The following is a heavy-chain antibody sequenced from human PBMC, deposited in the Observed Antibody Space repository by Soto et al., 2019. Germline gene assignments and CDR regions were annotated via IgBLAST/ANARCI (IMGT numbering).Heavy chain of an antibody. V-gene: IGHV3-48*03. D-gene: IGHD6-13*01. CDR1: GFTFSSYE. Sequence: EVQLVESGGGLVQPGGSLRLSCAASGFTFSSYEMNWVRQAPGKGLEWVSYISSSGSTIYYADSVKGRFTISRDNAKNSLYLQMNSLRAEDTAVYYCASLRGIAAAGDSWGQGTLVTVSS. CDR2: ISSSGSTI. J-gene: IGHJ5*01. CDR3: ASLRGIAAAGDS.